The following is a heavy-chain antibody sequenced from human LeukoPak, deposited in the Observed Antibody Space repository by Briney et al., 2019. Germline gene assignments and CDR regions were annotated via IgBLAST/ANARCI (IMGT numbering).Heavy chain of an antibody. CDR2: IYYSGST. Sequence: SETLSLTCTVSGGSLSSYYWSWIRQPPGKGLEWIGYIYYSGSTNYNPSLKSRVTISVDTSKNQFSLKLSSVTAADTAVYYCARRRGANWFDPWGQGTLVTVSS. CDR3: ARRRGANWFDP. D-gene: IGHD1-26*01. V-gene: IGHV4-59*01. CDR1: GGSLSSYY. J-gene: IGHJ5*02.